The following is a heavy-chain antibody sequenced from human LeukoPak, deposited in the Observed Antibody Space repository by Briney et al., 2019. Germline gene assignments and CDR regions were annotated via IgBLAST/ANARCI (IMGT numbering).Heavy chain of an antibody. CDR3: ARAGVYSSSWYGPDY. J-gene: IGHJ4*02. CDR1: GGSISSGGYC. V-gene: IGHV4-31*03. CDR2: IYYSGST. Sequence: PSQTLSLTCTVSGGSISSGGYCWSWIRQHPGKGLEWIGYIYYSGSTYYNPSLKSRVTISVDTSKNQFSLKLSSVTAADTAVYYCARAGVYSSSWYGPDYWGQGTLVTVSS. D-gene: IGHD6-13*01.